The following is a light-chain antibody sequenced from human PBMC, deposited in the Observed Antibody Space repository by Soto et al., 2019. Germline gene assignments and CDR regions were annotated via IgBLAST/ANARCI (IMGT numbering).Light chain of an antibody. J-gene: IGLJ1*01. CDR2: GNS. CDR3: QSYDSSLSGSYV. V-gene: IGLV1-40*01. Sequence: QSVLAQPPSVSGVPGQRVTISCTGSSSNIGAGYDVHWYQQLPGTAPKLLIYGNSNRPSGVPDRFSGSKSGTSASLAITGLQAEDEADYYCQSYDSSLSGSYVFGTGTKVTVL. CDR1: SSNIGAGYD.